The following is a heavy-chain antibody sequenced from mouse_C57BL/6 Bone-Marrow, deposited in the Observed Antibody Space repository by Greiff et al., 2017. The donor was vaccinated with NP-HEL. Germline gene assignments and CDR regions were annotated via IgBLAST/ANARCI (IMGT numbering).Heavy chain of an antibody. CDR1: GYTFTSYW. CDR2: IDPSDSYT. J-gene: IGHJ3*01. Sequence: VQLQQPGAELVMPGASVKLSCKASGYTFTSYWMHWVKQRPGQGLEWIGEIDPSDSYTNYNQKFKGKSTLTVDKSSSTDYTQLSSLTSEDSAVYYGARDGYYEFAYWGQGTLVTVSA. V-gene: IGHV1-69*01. CDR3: ARDGYYEFAY. D-gene: IGHD2-3*01.